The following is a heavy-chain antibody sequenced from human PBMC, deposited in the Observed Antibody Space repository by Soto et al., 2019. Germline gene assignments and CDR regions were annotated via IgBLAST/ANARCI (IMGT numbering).Heavy chain of an antibody. J-gene: IGHJ6*02. V-gene: IGHV4-61*01. CDR1: GGSVSSGSYY. Sequence: QVQLQESGPGLVKPSETLSLTCTVSGGSVSSGSYYWSWIRQPPGKGLEWIGYIYYSGSTNYNPSLKSRVTISVDTSKNQFSLKLSSVTAADTAVYYCSVAKYSSSSRYYYYGMDVWGQGTTVTVSS. CDR3: SVAKYSSSSRYYYYGMDV. CDR2: IYYSGST. D-gene: IGHD6-6*01.